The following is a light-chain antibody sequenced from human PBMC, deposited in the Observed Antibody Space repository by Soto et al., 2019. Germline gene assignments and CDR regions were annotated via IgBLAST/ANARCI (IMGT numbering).Light chain of an antibody. CDR1: QSVSSY. J-gene: IGKJ4*01. CDR3: QHYNNWPLT. V-gene: IGKV3-15*01. CDR2: DAS. Sequence: EILLTQSPATLWLSPGERATLTCRPSQSVSSYLAWYQQKPGQAPRLLIYDASNRATGIPARFSGSGSGTEFTLTISSLQSEDFAVYYCQHYNNWPLTFGGGTKVDI.